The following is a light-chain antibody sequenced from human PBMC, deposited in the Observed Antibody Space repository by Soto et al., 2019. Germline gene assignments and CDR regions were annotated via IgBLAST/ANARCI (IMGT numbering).Light chain of an antibody. J-gene: IGLJ3*02. CDR3: SSYRTINTLV. CDR1: SSDIGGYNY. Sequence: QSALTQPASVSGSPGQSITISCTGTSSDIGGYNYVSWYQHHPGKAPKLMISEVSNRPSGISNRFSGSKSGNTASLSISELQAEDEADYYCSSYRTINTLVFGGGTKVTVL. CDR2: EVS. V-gene: IGLV2-14*01.